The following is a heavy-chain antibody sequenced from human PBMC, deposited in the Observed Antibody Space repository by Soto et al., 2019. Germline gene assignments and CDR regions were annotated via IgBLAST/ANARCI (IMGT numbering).Heavy chain of an antibody. CDR3: ARGSWFGELY. V-gene: IGHV4-34*01. D-gene: IGHD3-10*01. CDR2: INHSGST. J-gene: IGHJ4*02. CDR1: GGSFSGYY. Sequence: QVQLQQWGVGLLKPSETLSLTCAVYGGSFSGYYWSWIRQPPGKGLEWIGEINHSGSTNYNPSLKSRVTISVDTSKNQFSLKLSSVTAADTAVYYCARGSWFGELYWGQGTLVTVSS.